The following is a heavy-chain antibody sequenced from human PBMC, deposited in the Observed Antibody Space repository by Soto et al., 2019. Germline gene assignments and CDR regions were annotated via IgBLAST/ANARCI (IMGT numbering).Heavy chain of an antibody. CDR2: VIPNLGVT. Sequence: SVKVSCKASGGTLSSYTFSWVRQAPGQGLEWMGRVIPNLGVTNYAKKFQGRFTIVVDTSTSTAYMELNSLRYEDTAVYYCARDKGIFCYSSFPDFGHWGQGTLVTVSS. CDR3: ARDKGIFCYSSFPDFGH. V-gene: IGHV1-69*04. CDR1: GGTLSSYT. J-gene: IGHJ4*02. D-gene: IGHD2-21*01.